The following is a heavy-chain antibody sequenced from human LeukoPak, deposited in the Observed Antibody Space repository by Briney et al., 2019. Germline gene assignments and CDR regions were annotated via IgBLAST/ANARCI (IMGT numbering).Heavy chain of an antibody. CDR1: GGSFSGYY. CDR2: INHSGST. CDR3: ARGRGGYCSSTSCPRSNWFDP. J-gene: IGHJ5*02. D-gene: IGHD2-2*01. V-gene: IGHV4-34*01. Sequence: SETLSLTCAVYGGSFSGYYWSWIRQPPGKGLEWIGEINHSGSTNYNPSLKSRVTISVDTSKNQFSLKLSSVTAADTAVYYCARGRGGYCSSTSCPRSNWFDPWGQGTLVTVSS.